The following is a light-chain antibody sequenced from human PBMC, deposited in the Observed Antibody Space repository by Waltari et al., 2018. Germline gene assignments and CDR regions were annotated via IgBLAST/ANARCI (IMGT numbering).Light chain of an antibody. V-gene: IGLV1-47*01. CDR1: SSNLGSNF. CDR2: KNN. J-gene: IGLJ2*01. CDR3: PAWDDSLTGVL. Sequence: QAVLTQPPSASGTPGQRVSISCSGGSSNLGSNFGYWYQQLPGMAPKLLIYKNNQRPSGVPARFSGSKSGTSASLVISGLRSEDEAHYYCPAWDDSLTGVLFGEGTKLTV.